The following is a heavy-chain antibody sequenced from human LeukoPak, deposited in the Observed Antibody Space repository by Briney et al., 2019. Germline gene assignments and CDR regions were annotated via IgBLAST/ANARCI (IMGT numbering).Heavy chain of an antibody. CDR3: AKGNDDILTGFDY. D-gene: IGHD3-9*01. CDR1: GFTLGNYA. CDR2: LSASGGST. V-gene: IGHV3-23*01. Sequence: PGGSLRLSCVASGFTLGNYAMIWVRQAPGKGLEWVSHLSASGGSTYYADSVKGRFTISRDNSRNTLHLQMRSLRAEDTAVYYCAKGNDDILTGFDYWGQGTLVTVSS. J-gene: IGHJ4*02.